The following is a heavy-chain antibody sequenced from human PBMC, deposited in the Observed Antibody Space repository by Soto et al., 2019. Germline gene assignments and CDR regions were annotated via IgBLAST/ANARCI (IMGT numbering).Heavy chain of an antibody. CDR1: GGSISSSSYY. J-gene: IGHJ4*02. V-gene: IGHV4-39*01. Sequence: SETLSLTCTVSGGSISSSSYYWGWIRQPPGKGLEWIGSIYYSGSTYYNPSLKSRVTISVDTSKNQFSLKLSSVTAADTAVYYCARPQWGSGWFGDFDYWGQGTLVTVSS. CDR2: IYYSGST. D-gene: IGHD6-19*01. CDR3: ARPQWGSGWFGDFDY.